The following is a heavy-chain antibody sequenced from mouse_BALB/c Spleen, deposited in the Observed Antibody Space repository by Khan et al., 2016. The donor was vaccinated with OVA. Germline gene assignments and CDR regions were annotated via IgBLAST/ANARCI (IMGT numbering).Heavy chain of an antibody. J-gene: IGHJ3*01. D-gene: IGHD2-12*01. CDR2: ISTYYGDA. CDR3: ARGNVNDRFAY. V-gene: IGHV1S137*01. CDR1: GYTFTDFA. Sequence: QVQLQQPGAELVRPGVSVKISCKGSGYTFTDFAMHWVKQSHAKSLEWIGVISTYYGDANYNQKFKGKATMTADKSSSTAYMELGRLTSEDSAIYYCARGNVNDRFAYWGQGTLVTVSA.